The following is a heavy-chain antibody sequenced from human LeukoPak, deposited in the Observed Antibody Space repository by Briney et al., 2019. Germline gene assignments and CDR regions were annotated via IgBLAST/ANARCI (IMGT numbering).Heavy chain of an antibody. Sequence: GGSLRLSCAASGFTFSSYAMSWVRQAPGKGLEWVSAISGSGGSTYYADSVKGRFTISRDNSKNTLYLQMNNLRAEDTAVYYCAKDRHMVRGVITYWGQGTLVTVSS. D-gene: IGHD3-10*01. CDR2: ISGSGGST. V-gene: IGHV3-23*01. CDR1: GFTFSSYA. CDR3: AKDRHMVRGVITY. J-gene: IGHJ4*02.